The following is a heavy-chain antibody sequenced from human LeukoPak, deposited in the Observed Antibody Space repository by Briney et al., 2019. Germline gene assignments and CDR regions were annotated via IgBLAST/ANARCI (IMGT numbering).Heavy chain of an antibody. CDR3: AKEGNWNDAIDY. V-gene: IGHV3-30-3*02. CDR1: EFTFSSYA. J-gene: IGHJ4*02. CDR2: ISYDGSHK. D-gene: IGHD1-1*01. Sequence: GGSLRLSCTASEFTFSSYAMHWVRQAPGKGLEWVALISYDGSHKYYADSVKGRFTISRDNSKNTLYLQMNSLRAEDTAVYYCAKEGNWNDAIDYWGQGTLSPSPQ.